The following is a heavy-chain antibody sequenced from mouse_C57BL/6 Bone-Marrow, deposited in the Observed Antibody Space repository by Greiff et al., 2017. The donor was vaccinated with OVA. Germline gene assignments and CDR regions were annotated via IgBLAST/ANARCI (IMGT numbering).Heavy chain of an antibody. CDR3: ARGLYGSSLYYFDY. CDR2: LYPGSGST. CDR1: GYTFTSYW. D-gene: IGHD1-1*01. V-gene: IGHV1-55*01. J-gene: IGHJ2*01. Sequence: QVQLQQPGAELVKPGASVKMSCKASGYTFTSYWITWVKQRHGQGLEWIGDLYPGSGSTNYNEKLKSKATLSVDTSSNTDYMQLSSLTSEDSAVYYCARGLYGSSLYYFDYWGQGTTLTVSS.